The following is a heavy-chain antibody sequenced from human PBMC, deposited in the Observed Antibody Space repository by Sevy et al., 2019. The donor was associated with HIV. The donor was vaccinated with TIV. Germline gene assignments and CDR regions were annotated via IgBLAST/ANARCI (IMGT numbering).Heavy chain of an antibody. CDR2: TYWDDDQ. Sequence: SGPTLVNPTQTLKLTGVFSGFSLSTDGVGVGWIRQPPGKALEWLALTYWDDDQRYSPSLKSRLTITKDTSKNQVVLIMTNMDPVDTATYYCAHGVWVRDASGMTFDYWGQGTLVTVSS. J-gene: IGHJ4*02. CDR1: GFSLSTDGVG. D-gene: IGHD2-15*01. CDR3: AHGVWVRDASGMTFDY. V-gene: IGHV2-5*02.